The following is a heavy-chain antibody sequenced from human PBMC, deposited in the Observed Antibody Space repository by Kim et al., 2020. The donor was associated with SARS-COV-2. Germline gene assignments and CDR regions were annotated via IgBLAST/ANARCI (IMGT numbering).Heavy chain of an antibody. D-gene: IGHD3-22*01. Sequence: SETLSLTCAVSGGSISSSNWWSWVRQPPGKGLEWIGEIYHSGSTNYNPSLKSRVTISVDKSKNQFSLKLSSVTAADTAVYYCARWYYYDSSGYFPDYWGQGTLVTVSS. V-gene: IGHV4-4*02. CDR3: ARWYYYDSSGYFPDY. J-gene: IGHJ4*02. CDR2: IYHSGST. CDR1: GGSISSSNW.